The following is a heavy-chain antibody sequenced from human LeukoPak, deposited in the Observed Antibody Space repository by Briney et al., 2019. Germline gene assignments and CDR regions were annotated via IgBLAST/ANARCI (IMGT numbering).Heavy chain of an antibody. CDR3: ARDGWTAATAYAFDI. CDR1: GFTFSSYA. D-gene: IGHD6-13*01. Sequence: PGGSLRLSCSASGFTFSSYAMHWVRQAPGKGLEYVSAISSNGGSTYYANSVKGRFTISRDNSKNTLYLQMGSLRAEDMAVYYCARDGWTAATAYAFDIWGQGTMVTVSS. CDR2: ISSNGGST. V-gene: IGHV3-64*01. J-gene: IGHJ3*02.